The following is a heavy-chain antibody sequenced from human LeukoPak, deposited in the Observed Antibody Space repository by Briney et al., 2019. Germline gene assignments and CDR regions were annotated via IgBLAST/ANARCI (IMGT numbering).Heavy chain of an antibody. Sequence: SVKVSCKASGGTFSSYAISLVRQAPGQGLEWMGGIIPIFGTANYAQKFQGRVTITADESTSTAYMELSSLRSEGTAVYYCARDVRGEYFDYWGQGTLVTVSS. J-gene: IGHJ4*02. CDR1: GGTFSSYA. CDR3: ARDVRGEYFDY. CDR2: IIPIFGTA. V-gene: IGHV1-69*01. D-gene: IGHD3-10*01.